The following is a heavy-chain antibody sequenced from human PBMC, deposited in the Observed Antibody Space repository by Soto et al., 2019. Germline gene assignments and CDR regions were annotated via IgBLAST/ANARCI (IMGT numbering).Heavy chain of an antibody. V-gene: IGHV4-61*08. CDR3: ARRYGGTFDY. D-gene: IGHD2-15*01. CDR2: IYYSGST. J-gene: IGHJ4*02. Sequence: PSETLSLTCTVSGGSISSGDDYWSWIRQPPGKGLEWIGYIYYSGSTNYNPSLKSRVTISVDTSKNQFSLKLSSVTAADTAVYYCARRYGGTFDYWGQGTLVTVSS. CDR1: GGSISSGDDY.